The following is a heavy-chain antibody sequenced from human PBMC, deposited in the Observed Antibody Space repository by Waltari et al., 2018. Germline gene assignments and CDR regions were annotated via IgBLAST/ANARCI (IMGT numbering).Heavy chain of an antibody. J-gene: IGHJ4*02. Sequence: QVQLVQSGAEVKKPGASVKVSCKASGYTFTSYAMHWVRQAPGQRLEWMGWINAGNGNTKYSQEFQGRVTITRDTSASTAYMELSSLRSEDMAVYYCARDPGTAMDYYFDYWGQGTLVTVSS. CDR2: INAGNGNT. D-gene: IGHD5-18*01. CDR1: GYTFTSYA. V-gene: IGHV1-3*03. CDR3: ARDPGTAMDYYFDY.